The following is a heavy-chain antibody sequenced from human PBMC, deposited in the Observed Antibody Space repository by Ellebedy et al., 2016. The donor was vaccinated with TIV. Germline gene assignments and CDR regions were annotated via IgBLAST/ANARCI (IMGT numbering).Heavy chain of an antibody. J-gene: IGHJ4*02. Sequence: GGSLRLSXAASGFTFSSYAMSWVRQAPGKGLEWVSAISGSGGSTYYADSVKGRFTISRDNSKNTLYLQMNSLRAEDTAVYYCAKDLFVVVPAAASSYWGQGTLVTVSS. V-gene: IGHV3-23*01. D-gene: IGHD2-2*01. CDR1: GFTFSSYA. CDR2: ISGSGGST. CDR3: AKDLFVVVPAAASSY.